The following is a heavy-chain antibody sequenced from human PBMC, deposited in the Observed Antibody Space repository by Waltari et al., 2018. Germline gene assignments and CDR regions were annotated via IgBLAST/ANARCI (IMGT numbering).Heavy chain of an antibody. Sequence: EVQLVESGGGLVQPGGSLRLSCAASGFTYRSYWMQWVRQAPGKGLVGVSRVNLDGSITTYADSLKGRFTISRDNAKNTLSLQRNSLRAEDTAVYYCARGSFLEWLGGMDVWGQGTTVSVS. CDR3: ARGSFLEWLGGMDV. D-gene: IGHD3-3*02. J-gene: IGHJ6*02. CDR2: VNLDGSIT. CDR1: GFTYRSYW. V-gene: IGHV3-74*03.